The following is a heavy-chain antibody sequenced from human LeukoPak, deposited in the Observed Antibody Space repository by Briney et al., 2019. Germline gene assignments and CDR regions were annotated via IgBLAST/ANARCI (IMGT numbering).Heavy chain of an antibody. CDR3: AREYGSGSSFDY. Sequence: PSETLSLICTVSGGSISSGDYYWSWIRQPPGKGLEWIGYIYYSGSTYYNPSLKSRVTISVDTSKNQFSLKLSSVTAADTAVYYCAREYGSGSSFDYWGQGTLVTVSS. CDR1: GGSISSGDYY. CDR2: IYYSGST. D-gene: IGHD3-10*01. V-gene: IGHV4-30-4*01. J-gene: IGHJ4*02.